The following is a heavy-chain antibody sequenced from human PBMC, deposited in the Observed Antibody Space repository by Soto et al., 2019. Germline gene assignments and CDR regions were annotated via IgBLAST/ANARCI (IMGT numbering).Heavy chain of an antibody. CDR3: ARDLTTIFGVVTETDY. J-gene: IGHJ4*02. Sequence: ASVKVSCKASGYTFTSYDINWVRQATGQGLEWMGWMNPNSGNTGYAQKFQGRVTMTTDTSTSTAYMELRSLRSDDTAVYYCARDLTTIFGVVTETDYWGQGPLVTVSS. V-gene: IGHV1-8*01. CDR1: GYTFTSYD. D-gene: IGHD3-3*01. CDR2: MNPNSGNT.